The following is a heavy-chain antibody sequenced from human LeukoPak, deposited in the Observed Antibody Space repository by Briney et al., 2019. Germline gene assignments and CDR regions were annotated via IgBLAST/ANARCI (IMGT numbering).Heavy chain of an antibody. V-gene: IGHV3-11*04. Sequence: GGSLRLSCAASGFTFSDYYMSWIRQAPGKGLEWVSYISSSGSTIYYADSVKGRFTISRDNAKNSLYLQMNSLRAEDTAVYYCAREDYSSTWYTFDYWGQGTLVTVSS. CDR1: GFTFSDYY. D-gene: IGHD6-13*01. CDR2: ISSSGSTI. CDR3: AREDYSSTWYTFDY. J-gene: IGHJ4*02.